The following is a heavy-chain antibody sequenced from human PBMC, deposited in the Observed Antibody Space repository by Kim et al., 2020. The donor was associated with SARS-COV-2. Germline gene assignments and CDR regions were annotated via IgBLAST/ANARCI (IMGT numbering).Heavy chain of an antibody. Sequence: ASVKVSCKASGYTFINYYMHWVRQAPGQGLEWMGIINPSGGSTTYAQNFQGRVSMTRDTSTSTVYMELRSLRSEDTALYYCARSFNLWKWLAPFDYWGQGTLVTVSS. V-gene: IGHV1-46*01. CDR1: GYTFINYY. CDR2: INPSGGST. D-gene: IGHD6-19*01. J-gene: IGHJ4*02. CDR3: ARSFNLWKWLAPFDY.